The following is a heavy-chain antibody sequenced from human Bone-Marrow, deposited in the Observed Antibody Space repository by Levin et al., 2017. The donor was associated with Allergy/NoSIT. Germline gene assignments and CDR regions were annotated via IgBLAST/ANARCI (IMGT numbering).Heavy chain of an antibody. CDR3: ARDAVGFDYYGLDV. V-gene: IGHV3-48*01. CDR1: GFSFSIYS. J-gene: IGHJ6*02. Sequence: GGSLRLSCETSGFSFSIYSMNWVRQAPGKGLEGISYIGSASATIYHADSVMGRFTVSRDDAKGVRYRHMSSLRAEDTAVYYCARDAVGFDYYGLDVWGQGTTVTVSS. D-gene: IGHD3-10*01. CDR2: IGSASATI.